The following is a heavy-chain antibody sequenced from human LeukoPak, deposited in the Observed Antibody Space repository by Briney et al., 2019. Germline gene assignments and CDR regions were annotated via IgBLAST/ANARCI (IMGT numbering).Heavy chain of an antibody. Sequence: GGSLRLSCAASGFTFSSYAMSWVRRAPGKGLEWVSAISGSGGSTYYADSVKGRFTISRDNSKNTLYLQMNSLRAEDTAVYYCAKDLSRFSAFDIWGQGTMVTVSS. J-gene: IGHJ3*02. CDR2: ISGSGGST. D-gene: IGHD3-10*01. CDR3: AKDLSRFSAFDI. CDR1: GFTFSSYA. V-gene: IGHV3-23*01.